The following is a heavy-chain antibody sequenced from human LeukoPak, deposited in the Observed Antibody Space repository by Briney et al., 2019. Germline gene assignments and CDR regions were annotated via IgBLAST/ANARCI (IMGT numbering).Heavy chain of an antibody. J-gene: IGHJ6*02. D-gene: IGHD2-2*02. CDR1: GGSFSGYY. V-gene: IGHV4-34*01. CDR2: VNHSGST. CDR3: ARDDAALYNYYYGMDV. Sequence: SETLSLTCAVYGGSFSGYYWSWIRQPPGKGLEWIGEVNHSGSTNYSPSLKSRVTISVDMSKNQFFLKLSSVTAADTAVYYCARDDAALYNYYYGMDVWGQGTTVTVSS.